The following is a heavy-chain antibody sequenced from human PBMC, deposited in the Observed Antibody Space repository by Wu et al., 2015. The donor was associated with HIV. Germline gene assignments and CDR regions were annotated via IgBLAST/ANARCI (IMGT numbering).Heavy chain of an antibody. CDR1: GGTFSSYA. CDR3: ATDGDYISGSVY. Sequence: QVQLVQSGAEVKKPGSSVKVSCKASGGTFSSYAISWVRQAPGQGLEWMGGIIPIFGTANYAQKFQGRVTITTDESTSTAYMELSSLRPEDAAVYYCATDGDYISGSVYWGQGTLVSVSS. J-gene: IGHJ4*02. CDR2: IIPIFGTA. D-gene: IGHD6-19*01. V-gene: IGHV1-69*05.